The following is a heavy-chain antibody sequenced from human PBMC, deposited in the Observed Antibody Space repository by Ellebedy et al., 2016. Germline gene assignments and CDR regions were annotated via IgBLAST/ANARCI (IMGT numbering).Heavy chain of an antibody. V-gene: IGHV1-2*05. J-gene: IGHJ3*02. CDR2: INPNSGGT. Sequence: ASVKVSCKASGYTFTGYYMHWVRQAPGQGLEWMGRINPNSGGTNYAQKFQGRVTMTRDTSISTAYMELSRLRSDDTVVYYCASSVSGYDDAFDIWGQGTMVTVSS. CDR1: GYTFTGYY. D-gene: IGHD5-12*01. CDR3: ASSVSGYDDAFDI.